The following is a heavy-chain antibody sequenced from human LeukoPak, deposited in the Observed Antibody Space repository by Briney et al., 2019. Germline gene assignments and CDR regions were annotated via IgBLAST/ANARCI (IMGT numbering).Heavy chain of an antibody. CDR1: GFTFSSYA. CDR3: ARQWKYYYDSSGSIYYFDY. J-gene: IGHJ4*02. CDR2: ISGSGGST. V-gene: IGHV3-23*01. Sequence: PGGSLRLSCAASGFTFSSYAMSWVRQAPGKGLEWVSAISGSGGSTYYADSVKGRFTISRDNSKNTLYLQMNSLRAEDTAVYYCARQWKYYYDSSGSIYYFDYWGQGTLVTVSS. D-gene: IGHD3-22*01.